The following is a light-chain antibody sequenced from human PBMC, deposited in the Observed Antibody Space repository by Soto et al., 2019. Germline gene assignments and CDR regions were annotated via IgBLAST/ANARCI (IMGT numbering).Light chain of an antibody. CDR1: SSDVGGYNY. CDR2: DVS. J-gene: IGLJ2*01. CDR3: STYTSISLGEV. V-gene: IGLV2-14*01. Sequence: QSALTQPASVSGSPGQSITISCTGTSSDVGGYNYVSWYQQHPGKAPKLMIYDVSNRPSGVSNRFSGSKSGNTASLTISGLQAEDEADYYCSTYTSISLGEVFGGGTKLTVL.